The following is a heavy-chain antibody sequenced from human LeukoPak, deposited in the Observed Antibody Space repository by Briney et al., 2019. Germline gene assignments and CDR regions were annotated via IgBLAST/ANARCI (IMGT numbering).Heavy chain of an antibody. J-gene: IGHJ4*02. Sequence: PSETLSLTCTVSGGSISNYYWSWIRQPPGKGLEWIAYIYYSGFSRYNPSLKSRVTISVDTSVNQFSPKLNSVTAADTAVYYCARHSQATSNPLDYWGQGTLVTVSS. D-gene: IGHD5-12*01. CDR3: ARHSQATSNPLDY. V-gene: IGHV4-59*08. CDR2: IYYSGFS. CDR1: GGSISNYY.